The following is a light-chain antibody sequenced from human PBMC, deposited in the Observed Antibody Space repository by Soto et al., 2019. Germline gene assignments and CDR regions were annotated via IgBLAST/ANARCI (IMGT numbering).Light chain of an antibody. CDR3: SSYTSSSTYG. CDR1: SSDVGGYNY. Sequence: QSVLTQPASVSGSPGQSITISCTGTSSDVGGYNYVSWYQQHPGKAPKLMIYDVSNRPSGVSNRFSGSKSANTASLTISGLQAEDEADYYCSSYTSSSTYGFGTGTKVTVL. V-gene: IGLV2-14*01. CDR2: DVS. J-gene: IGLJ1*01.